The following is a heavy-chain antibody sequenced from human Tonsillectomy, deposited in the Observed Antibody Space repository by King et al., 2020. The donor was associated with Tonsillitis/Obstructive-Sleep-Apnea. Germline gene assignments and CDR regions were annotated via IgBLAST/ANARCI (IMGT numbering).Heavy chain of an antibody. V-gene: IGHV3-30*04. Sequence: QLVQSGGGVVQPGRSLRLSCAASGSTFSSYAMHWVRQAPGKGLEWVAVISYDGSNKYYADSVKGRFTISRDNSKNTLYLQMNSLRAEDTAVYYCARGGYCSSTSCPEGYYYYYMDVWGKGTTVTVSS. J-gene: IGHJ6*03. CDR1: GSTFSSYA. CDR2: ISYDGSNK. CDR3: ARGGYCSSTSCPEGYYYYYMDV. D-gene: IGHD2-2*01.